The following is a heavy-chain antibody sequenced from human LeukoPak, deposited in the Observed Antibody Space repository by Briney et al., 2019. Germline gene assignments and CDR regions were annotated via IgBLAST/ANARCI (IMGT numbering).Heavy chain of an antibody. CDR3: ARDSLGSGSYYKAFDY. D-gene: IGHD3-10*01. J-gene: IGHJ4*02. CDR1: GFTFSSYS. CDR2: ISSSSSYI. Sequence: PGGSLRLSCAASGFTFSSYSMNWVRQAPGKGLEWVSSISSSSSYIYYADSVKGRFTISRDNAKNSLYLQMNSLRAEDTALYYCARDSLGSGSYYKAFDYWGQGTLVTVSS. V-gene: IGHV3-21*01.